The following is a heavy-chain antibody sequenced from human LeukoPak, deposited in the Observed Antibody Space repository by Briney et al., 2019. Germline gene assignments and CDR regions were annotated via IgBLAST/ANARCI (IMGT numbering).Heavy chain of an antibody. CDR3: AGLGYSRSWRNYYYGMDV. V-gene: IGHV4-34*01. CDR2: INHSGST. CDR1: GGSFSGYY. Sequence: SETLSLTCAVYGGSFSGYYWSWIRRPTGKGLEWIGEINHSGSTNYNPSLKSRVTISVDTSKNQFSLKLSSVTAAATAVYYCAGLGYSRSWRNYYYGMDVWGQGTTVTVSS. D-gene: IGHD6-13*01. J-gene: IGHJ6*02.